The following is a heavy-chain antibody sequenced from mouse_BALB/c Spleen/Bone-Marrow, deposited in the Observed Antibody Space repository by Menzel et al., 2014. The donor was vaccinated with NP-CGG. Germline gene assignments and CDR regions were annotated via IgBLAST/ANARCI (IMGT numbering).Heavy chain of an antibody. J-gene: IGHJ2*02. D-gene: IGHD3-2*01. CDR3: ARPRQLGLPYYFDY. CDR2: INPYNDGT. Sequence: LQESGPELVKPGASVKMSCKASGYTFTSYVMHWVKQKPGQGLEWIGYINPYNDGTKYNEKFKGKATLTSDKSSSTAYMELSSLTSEDSAVYYCARPRQLGLPYYFDYWGQGPSLTVSS. V-gene: IGHV1-14*01. CDR1: GYTFTSYV.